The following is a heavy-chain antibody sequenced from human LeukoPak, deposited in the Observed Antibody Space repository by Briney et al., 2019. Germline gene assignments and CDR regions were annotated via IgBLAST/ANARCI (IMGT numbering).Heavy chain of an antibody. D-gene: IGHD6-19*01. V-gene: IGHV1-8*03. CDR2: MNPNRGNT. Sequence: ASVKVSCKASGYTFTSYDINWVRQATGQGLEWMGWMNPNRGNTGYAQKFQGRVTITRNTSISTAYMELSSLRSEDTAVYYCARGGRLGAVAGIRGFDYWGQGTLVTVSS. CDR1: GYTFTSYD. J-gene: IGHJ4*02. CDR3: ARGGRLGAVAGIRGFDY.